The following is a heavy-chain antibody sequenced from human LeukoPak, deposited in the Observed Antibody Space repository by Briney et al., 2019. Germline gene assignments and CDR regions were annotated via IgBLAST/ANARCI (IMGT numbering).Heavy chain of an antibody. CDR2: FYIRGSI. J-gene: IGHJ6*02. Sequence: PSETLSLTFTVSGGSISSYYWSWIRQSAGKGREWIGRFYIRGSINYNPCLKRRWTLSVDTSKNHFSLKLSSVTAADTAVYYCARDRYDSSGYYYPPPHYYSSGMDVWGQGSTVTVSS. CDR1: GGSISSYY. V-gene: IGHV4-4*07. D-gene: IGHD3-22*01. CDR3: ARDRYDSSGYYYPPPHYYSSGMDV.